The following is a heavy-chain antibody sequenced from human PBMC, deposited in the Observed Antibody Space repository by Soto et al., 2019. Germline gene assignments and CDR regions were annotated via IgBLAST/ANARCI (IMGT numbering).Heavy chain of an antibody. CDR3: ARYFRGSGRYFFDY. Sequence: EVQLVESGGGLVQPGGSLRLSCVASGFTFIISFMGWVRQAPGKGLEWVANINQDGGGTYYVDSVEGRFTISRDNAKDSLYLQMNSLRGEDTAVYYCARYFRGSGRYFFDYWGQGTLVTVSS. CDR1: GFTFIISF. V-gene: IGHV3-7*03. D-gene: IGHD6-19*01. J-gene: IGHJ4*02. CDR2: INQDGGGT.